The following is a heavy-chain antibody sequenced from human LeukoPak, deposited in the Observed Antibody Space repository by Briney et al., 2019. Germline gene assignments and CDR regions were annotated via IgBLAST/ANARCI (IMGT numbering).Heavy chain of an antibody. V-gene: IGHV3-66*01. D-gene: IGHD6-25*01. CDR2: IYSDGDT. J-gene: IGHJ4*02. CDR1: GFTFSSYA. CDR3: VTPSGGY. Sequence: GGSLRPSCAASGFTFSSYAMNWVRQAPGKGLEWVSVIYSDGDTSYADSVKGRFTISRDISKNTLYLQMNSLRAEDTAVYYCVTPSGGYWGQGTLVTVSS.